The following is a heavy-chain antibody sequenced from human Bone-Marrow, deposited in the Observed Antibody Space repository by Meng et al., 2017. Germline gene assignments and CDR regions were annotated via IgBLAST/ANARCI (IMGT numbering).Heavy chain of an antibody. CDR3: ASEGLEVGYSSGWVDY. V-gene: IGHV3-30*15. CDR2: ISYDGSNK. Sequence: GGSLRLSCAASGFTFSSYAMHWVRQAPGKGLEWVAVISYDGSNKYYADSVKGRFTISRDNSKDTMFLQMGSLRPEDMAVYYCASEGLEVGYSSGWVDYWGQGTLVTVSS. D-gene: IGHD6-19*01. CDR1: GFTFSSYA. J-gene: IGHJ4*02.